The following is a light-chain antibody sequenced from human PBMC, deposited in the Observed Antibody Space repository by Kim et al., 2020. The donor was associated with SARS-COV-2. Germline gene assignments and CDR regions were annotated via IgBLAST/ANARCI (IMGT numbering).Light chain of an antibody. Sequence: QTATLTCTGNSYNFGNQGAAWLQQHQGHPPKLLSYRNNNRPSGISEKFSASRSGNTASLTITGLQPEDEADYYCSAWDSSLSAWVFGGGTKLTVL. CDR1: SYNFGNQG. CDR2: RNN. J-gene: IGLJ3*02. V-gene: IGLV10-54*04. CDR3: SAWDSSLSAWV.